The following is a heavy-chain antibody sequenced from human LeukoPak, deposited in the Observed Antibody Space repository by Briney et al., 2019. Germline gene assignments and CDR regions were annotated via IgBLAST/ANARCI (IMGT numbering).Heavy chain of an antibody. V-gene: IGHV4-39*01. D-gene: IGHD4-17*01. J-gene: IGHJ4*02. CDR3: ARHITVTRRQPLFDY. CDR2: IYYSGST. CDR1: GGSISSSSYY. Sequence: SETLSLTCTVSGGSISSSSYYWGWIRQPPGKGLEWIGSIYYSGSTYYNPSLKSRVTISVDTSKNQFSLNLSSVTAADTAVYYCARHITVTRRQPLFDYWGQGTLVTVSS.